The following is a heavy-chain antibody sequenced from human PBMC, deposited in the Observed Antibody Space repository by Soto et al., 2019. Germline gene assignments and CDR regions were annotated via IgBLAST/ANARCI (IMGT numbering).Heavy chain of an antibody. D-gene: IGHD3-10*01. Sequence: ASVKVSCKASGYTFTSYGISWGRQAPGQGLEWMGWISAYNGNTNYAQKLQGRVTMTTDTSTSTAYMELRSLRSDDTAVYYCARTYGSGSYYYYYGMDVWGQGTTVTVSS. CDR2: ISAYNGNT. CDR1: GYTFTSYG. J-gene: IGHJ6*02. CDR3: ARTYGSGSYYYYYGMDV. V-gene: IGHV1-18*01.